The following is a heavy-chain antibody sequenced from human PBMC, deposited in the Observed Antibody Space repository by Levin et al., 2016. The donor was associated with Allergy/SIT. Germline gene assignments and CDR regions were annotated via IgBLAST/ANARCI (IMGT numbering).Heavy chain of an antibody. Sequence: LSLTCAASGFTFSSYGMSWVRQAPGKGLEWVSSISGSAYNTYYADSVRGRFTVSRDNSKNTLYLQMNGLRDEDTAVYYCARDGCSGDNCQDAFDIWGQGTKVTVSS. J-gene: IGHJ3*02. CDR3: ARDGCSGDNCQDAFDI. V-gene: IGHV3-23*01. CDR2: ISGSAYNT. CDR1: GFTFSSYG. D-gene: IGHD2-15*01.